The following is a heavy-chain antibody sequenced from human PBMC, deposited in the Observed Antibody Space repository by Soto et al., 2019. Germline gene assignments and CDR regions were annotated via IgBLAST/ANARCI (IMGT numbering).Heavy chain of an antibody. D-gene: IGHD1-7*01. CDR2: ISSRGSA. Sequence: PSETLSLTCTVSGGTVSSGGYYWSWIRQPPGKGLEWIGYISSRGSANYNPSLKSRVTITVDTSKNQFSLKLTSVTAADTAVYYCAMAGNYRYFNAWGQGNLVTVS. CDR3: AMAGNYRYFNA. CDR1: GGTVSSGGYY. J-gene: IGHJ4*02. V-gene: IGHV4-61*08.